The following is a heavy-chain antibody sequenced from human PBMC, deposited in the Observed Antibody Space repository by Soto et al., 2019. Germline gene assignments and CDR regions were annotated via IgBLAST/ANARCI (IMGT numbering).Heavy chain of an antibody. CDR2: IYYSGST. CDR1: GGSISSSSYY. J-gene: IGHJ4*02. D-gene: IGHD5-12*01. CDR3: GTQCFGDGSNYDSDY. Sequence: SETLSLTCTVSGGSISSSSYYWGWIRQPPGKGLEWIGSIYYSGSTYDNPSLKRRVTISVDASKNQFSLKLSSVPDAHTAVYYCGTQCFGDGSNYDSDYWGQGTLVTVSS. V-gene: IGHV4-39*01.